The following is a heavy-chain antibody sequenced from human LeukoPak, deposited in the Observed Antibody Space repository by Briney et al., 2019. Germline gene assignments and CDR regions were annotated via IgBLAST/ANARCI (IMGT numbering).Heavy chain of an antibody. CDR2: ISSSSSYI. J-gene: IGHJ4*02. Sequence: PGGSLRLSCAASGFTFSSYSMNWVRQAPGKGLEWVSSISSSSSYIYYADSVKGRFTISRDNSKNTLYLQMNSLRAEDTAVYYCAKEKSAATPNPFDYWGQGTLVTVSS. CDR3: AKEKSAATPNPFDY. CDR1: GFTFSSYS. V-gene: IGHV3-21*04. D-gene: IGHD2-2*01.